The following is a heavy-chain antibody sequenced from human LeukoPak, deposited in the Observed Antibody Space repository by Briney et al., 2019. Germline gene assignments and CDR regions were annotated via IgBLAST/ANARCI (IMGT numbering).Heavy chain of an antibody. J-gene: IGHJ3*02. CDR1: GFTFSSYS. Sequence: GGSLRLSCAASGFTFSSYSMNWVRQAPGKGLEWVSSISSSSSYIYYADSVKGRFTISRDNSKNTLYLQMNSLRAEDTAVYYCAGGHIVATISDAFDIWGQGTMVTVSS. D-gene: IGHD5-12*01. V-gene: IGHV3-21*01. CDR3: AGGHIVATISDAFDI. CDR2: ISSSSSYI.